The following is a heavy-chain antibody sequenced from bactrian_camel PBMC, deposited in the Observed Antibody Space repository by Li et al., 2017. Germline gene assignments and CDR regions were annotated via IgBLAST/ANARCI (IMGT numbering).Heavy chain of an antibody. CDR1: GFTFSSYW. CDR2: INSGGGTT. J-gene: IGHJ4*01. D-gene: IGHD2*01. V-gene: IGHV3S1*01. Sequence: VQLVESGGELVQPGGSVRLSCAASGFTFSSYWMNWVRQAPGKGLEWVSCINSGGGTTFYTDSAKDRFTISRDNAKNTLYLQLNSLKTEDTAMYYCAWRAYYSGGYVLGQGTQVTVS.